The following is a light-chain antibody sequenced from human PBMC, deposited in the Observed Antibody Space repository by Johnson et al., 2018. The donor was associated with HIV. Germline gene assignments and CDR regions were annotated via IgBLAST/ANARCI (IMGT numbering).Light chain of an antibody. V-gene: IGLV1-51*02. Sequence: QSVLTQPPSVSAAPGQKVTISCSGSTSNIEDNSVSWYQLFPGTAPKLLIYENNRRPSGIPDRFSGSKSGTSATLGITGLQAGDEADYYCGAWNSTLTIGLYVVGTGTGVRGL. CDR3: GAWNSTLTIGLYV. CDR1: TSNIEDNS. J-gene: IGLJ1*01. CDR2: ENN.